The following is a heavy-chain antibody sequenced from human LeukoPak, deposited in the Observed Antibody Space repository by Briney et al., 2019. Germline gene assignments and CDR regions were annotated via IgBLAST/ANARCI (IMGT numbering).Heavy chain of an antibody. J-gene: IGHJ3*02. CDR1: GGSISSSGYY. CDR2: IYYSGST. V-gene: IGHV4-39*07. Sequence: SETLSLTCTVSGGSISSSGYYWGWIRQPPGKGLEWIGSIYYSGSTYYNPSLKSRVTISVDTPKNQFSLKLSSVTAADTAVYYCAREGADAFDIWGQGTMVTVSS. CDR3: AREGADAFDI. D-gene: IGHD4/OR15-4a*01.